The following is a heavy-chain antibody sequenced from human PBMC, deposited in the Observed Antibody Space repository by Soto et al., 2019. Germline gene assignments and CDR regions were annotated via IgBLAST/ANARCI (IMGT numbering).Heavy chain of an antibody. CDR3: ARRGGYSSSWYPY. V-gene: IGHV6-1*01. D-gene: IGHD6-13*01. CDR2: TYYRSKWYN. Sequence: SQTLSLTCAISGDSVSSNSAAWNWIRQSPSRGLEWLGRTYYRSKWYNDYAVSVESRITISRDNSKNTLYLQMNSLRAEDTAVYYCARRGGYSSSWYPYWGQGTLVTVSS. J-gene: IGHJ4*02. CDR1: GDSVSSNSAA.